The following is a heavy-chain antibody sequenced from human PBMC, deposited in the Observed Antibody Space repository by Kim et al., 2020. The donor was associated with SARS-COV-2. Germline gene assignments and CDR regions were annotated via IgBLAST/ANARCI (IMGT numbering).Heavy chain of an antibody. CDR3: ASGEFIAARPDHY. J-gene: IGHJ4*02. CDR2: VYHSGTT. Sequence: SETLSLTCTVSGYSISSGYYWGWIRQPPGKGLQWIGSVYHSGTTYYNPSLQSRVTISIDTSKNQFSLKLSSVTAADTAIYYCASGEFIAARPDHYWGQGTLVTVSS. V-gene: IGHV4-38-2*02. CDR1: GYSISSGYY. D-gene: IGHD6-6*01.